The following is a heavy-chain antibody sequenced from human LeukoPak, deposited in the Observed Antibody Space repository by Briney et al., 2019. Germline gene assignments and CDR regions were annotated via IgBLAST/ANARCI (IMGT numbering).Heavy chain of an antibody. CDR2: ISSSSSTI. J-gene: IGHJ4*02. Sequence: GGSLRLSCAASGFTFSDYYMSWIRQAPGKGLEWVSYISSSSSTIYYADSVKGRFTISRDNAKNSLYLQMNSLRAEDTAVYYCARDLYSSSWYPPVRHGSYDYWGQGTLVTVSS. CDR1: GFTFSDYY. CDR3: ARDLYSSSWYPPVRHGSYDY. V-gene: IGHV3-11*04. D-gene: IGHD6-13*01.